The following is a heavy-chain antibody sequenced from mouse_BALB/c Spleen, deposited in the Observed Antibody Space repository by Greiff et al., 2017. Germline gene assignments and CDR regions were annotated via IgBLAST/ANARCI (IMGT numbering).Heavy chain of an antibody. CDR2: IWAGGST. V-gene: IGHV2-9*02. CDR1: GFSLTSYG. J-gene: IGHJ4*01. Sequence: VQRVESGPGLVAPSQSLSITCTVSGFSLTSYGVHWVRQPPGKGLEWLGVIWAGGSTNYNSALMSRLSISKDNSKSQVFLKMNSLQTDDTAMYYCAREDYYGSSDAMDYWGQGTSVTVSS. D-gene: IGHD1-1*01. CDR3: AREDYYGSSDAMDY.